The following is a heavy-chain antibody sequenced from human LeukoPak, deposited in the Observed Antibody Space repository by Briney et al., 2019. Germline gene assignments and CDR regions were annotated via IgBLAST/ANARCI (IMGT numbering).Heavy chain of an antibody. CDR1: GFTVSSNY. D-gene: IGHD6-13*01. V-gene: IGHV3-53*01. CDR3: ARDLGSSWSYFDY. Sequence: GGSLRLSCAASGFTVSSNYMSWVRQAPGKGLEWVSVIYSGGSTYYADSVKGRFTISRDNSKNTLSLQMNSLRAEDTAVYYCARDLGSSWSYFDYWGQGTLVTVSS. CDR2: IYSGGST. J-gene: IGHJ4*02.